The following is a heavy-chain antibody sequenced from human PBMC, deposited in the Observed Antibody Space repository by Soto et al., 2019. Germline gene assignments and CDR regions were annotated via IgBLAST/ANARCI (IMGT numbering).Heavy chain of an antibody. CDR3: AREYTDWPLVYGLDV. J-gene: IGHJ6*02. CDR1: GFTFSTYS. D-gene: IGHD3-9*01. CDR2: ISSRSDI. V-gene: IGHV3-21*01. Sequence: XGSLRLSCVGSGFTFSTYSITWVRQAPGKGLEWVSSISSRSDIYYADSVKGRFTISRDNAKNSVSLQMNSLRAEDTAVYYCAREYTDWPLVYGLDVWGQGTTVTVSS.